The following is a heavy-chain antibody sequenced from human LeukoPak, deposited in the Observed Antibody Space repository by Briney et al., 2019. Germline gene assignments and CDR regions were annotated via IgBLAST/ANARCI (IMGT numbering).Heavy chain of an antibody. J-gene: IGHJ4*02. D-gene: IGHD3-22*01. Sequence: GGSLRLSCSGSGFTFSSYGMSWVRQAPGKGLEWVSGISSSGGSTFYADSVKGRFTISRDNSKNTLYLQMNSLRAEDTAVYYCAKDDDSTGYPSYYFDYWGQGTLVTVSS. CDR3: AKDDDSTGYPSYYFDY. V-gene: IGHV3-23*01. CDR1: GFTFSSYG. CDR2: ISSSGGST.